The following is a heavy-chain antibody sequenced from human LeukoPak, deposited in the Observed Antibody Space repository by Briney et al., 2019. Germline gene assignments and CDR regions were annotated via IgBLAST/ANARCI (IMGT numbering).Heavy chain of an antibody. CDR2: INPNSGGT. J-gene: IGHJ4*02. D-gene: IGHD6-13*01. Sequence: ASVKVSCKASGHTFTGYYMHWVRQAPGQGLVWMGWINPNSGGTNYAQKFQGRVTMTRDTSISTAYMELSRLRSDDTAVYYCARDVGKQLTFDYWGQGTLVTVSS. CDR3: ARDVGKQLTFDY. CDR1: GHTFTGYY. V-gene: IGHV1-2*02.